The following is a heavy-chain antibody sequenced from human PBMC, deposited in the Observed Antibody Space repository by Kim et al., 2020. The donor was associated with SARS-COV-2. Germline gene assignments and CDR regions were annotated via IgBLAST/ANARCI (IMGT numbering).Heavy chain of an antibody. V-gene: IGHV3-23*01. Sequence: GSTDYADSVKGRFTISRDNSKNTLYLQMNSLRAEDTAVYYCAKDHGGYFQHWGQGTLVTVSS. CDR2: GST. CDR3: AKDHGGYFQH. J-gene: IGHJ1*01.